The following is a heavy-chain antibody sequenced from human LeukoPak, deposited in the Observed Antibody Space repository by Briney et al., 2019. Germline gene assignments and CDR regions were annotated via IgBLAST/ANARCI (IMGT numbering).Heavy chain of an antibody. CDR2: TYYRSMSYN. D-gene: IGHD3-3*01. Sequence: SQTLSLTCDISGDSVSINGASWTWIRQSPSRGLEWLGRTYYRSMSYNDYAVAVKSRISINPGTSKNQFSLQLKSVTPEDTAVYYCARETEFGVVTNWGQGTLVTAPS. J-gene: IGHJ4*02. CDR3: ARETEFGVVTN. CDR1: GDSVSINGAS. V-gene: IGHV6-1*01.